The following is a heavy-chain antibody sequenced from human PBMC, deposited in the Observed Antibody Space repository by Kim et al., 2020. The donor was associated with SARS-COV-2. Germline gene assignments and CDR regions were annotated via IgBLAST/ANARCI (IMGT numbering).Heavy chain of an antibody. J-gene: IGHJ5*02. D-gene: IGHD1-26*01. Sequence: ASVKVSCKASGYIFTTRNIHWVRQAPGQGLEWVGRLNPDDGSTSYAEKFQGRVTMTRDTATSTVYMELSSLRSEDTAVYYCARGGGVYCDWFDPWGQGTL. CDR3: ARGGGVYCDWFDP. V-gene: IGHV1-46*01. CDR2: LNPDDGST. CDR1: GYIFTTRN.